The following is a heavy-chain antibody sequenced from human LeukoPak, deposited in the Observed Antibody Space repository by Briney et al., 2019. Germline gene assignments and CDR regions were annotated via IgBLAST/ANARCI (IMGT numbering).Heavy chain of an antibody. J-gene: IGHJ2*01. CDR3: ARHWMTVAPYWYFDL. D-gene: IGHD6-19*01. Sequence: ASETLSLTCTVSGGSINNFYWSWIRQPPGKGLEWIGYVYYSGSTNYSPSLKSRVTISVDTSKNQFSLRLSSVTAADTAVYYCARHWMTVAPYWYFDLWGRGTLVTVSS. CDR2: VYYSGST. V-gene: IGHV4-59*08. CDR1: GGSINNFY.